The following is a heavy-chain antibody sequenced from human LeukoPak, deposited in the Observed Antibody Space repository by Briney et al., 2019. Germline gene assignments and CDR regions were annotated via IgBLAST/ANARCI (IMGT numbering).Heavy chain of an antibody. J-gene: IGHJ4*02. Sequence: PGGSLRLSCAASGVTFTSYWMHWVCHAPRNGLVWVSRINSDGSSTSYADSVKGRFTISRDNAKNTLYLQMNRLRAEDTAVYYCARAVEYSSSWYDYWGQGTLVTVSS. CDR3: ARAVEYSSSWYDY. CDR1: GVTFTSYW. D-gene: IGHD6-13*01. V-gene: IGHV3-74*01. CDR2: INSDGSST.